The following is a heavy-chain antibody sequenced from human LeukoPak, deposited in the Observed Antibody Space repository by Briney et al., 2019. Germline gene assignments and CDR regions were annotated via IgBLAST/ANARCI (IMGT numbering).Heavy chain of an antibody. J-gene: IGHJ5*02. Sequence: PGGSLRLSCAASGFTFSSYAMSWVRQAPGKGLEWVSAISGSGGSTYYADSVKGRFTISRDNAKNSLYLQMNSLRAEDTAVYYCAKRDGYNLWWFDPWGQGTLVTVSS. D-gene: IGHD5-24*01. V-gene: IGHV3-23*01. CDR1: GFTFSSYA. CDR3: AKRDGYNLWWFDP. CDR2: ISGSGGST.